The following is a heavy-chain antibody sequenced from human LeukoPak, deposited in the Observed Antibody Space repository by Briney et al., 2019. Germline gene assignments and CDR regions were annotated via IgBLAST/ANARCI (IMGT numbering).Heavy chain of an antibody. CDR2: FYSSETT. D-gene: IGHD1-26*01. CDR1: GGSISSYY. J-gene: IGHJ4*02. Sequence: PSETLSLTCTVSGGSISSYYWSWIRQPAGKGLEWIGRFYSSETTNFNPSLKSRVTMSVDTSRSQLSLKMTSLTAADTAVYYCARGFSGGSYYFDYWGQGALVTVSS. V-gene: IGHV4-4*07. CDR3: ARGFSGGSYYFDY.